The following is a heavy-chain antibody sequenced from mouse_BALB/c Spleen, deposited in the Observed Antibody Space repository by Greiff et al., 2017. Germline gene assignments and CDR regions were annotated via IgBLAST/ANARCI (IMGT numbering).Heavy chain of an antibody. CDR3: ARDITTVGDY. J-gene: IGHJ2*01. D-gene: IGHD1-1*01. CDR1: GFTFTDYY. Sequence: EVKLMESGGGLVQPGGSLRLSCATSGFTFTDYYMSWVRQPPGKALEWLGFIRNKANGYTTEYSASVKGRFTISRDNSQSILYLQMNTLRAEDSATYYCARDITTVGDYWGQGTTLTVSS. V-gene: IGHV7-3*02. CDR2: IRNKANGYTT.